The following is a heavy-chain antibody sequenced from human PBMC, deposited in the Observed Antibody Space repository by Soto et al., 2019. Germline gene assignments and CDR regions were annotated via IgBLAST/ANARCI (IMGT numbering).Heavy chain of an antibody. Sequence: GGSLRLSCAASGFTFSSYSMNWVRQAPGKGLEWVSYISSSSSTIYYADSVKGRFTISRDNAKNSLYLQINSLRAEDTAVYYCARDPPCGGDCLDAFDIWGQGTMVTVSS. J-gene: IGHJ3*02. V-gene: IGHV3-48*01. CDR1: GFTFSSYS. D-gene: IGHD2-21*01. CDR2: ISSSSSTI. CDR3: ARDPPCGGDCLDAFDI.